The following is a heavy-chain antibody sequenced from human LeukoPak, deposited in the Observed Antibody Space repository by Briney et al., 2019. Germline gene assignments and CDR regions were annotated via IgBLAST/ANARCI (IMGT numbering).Heavy chain of an antibody. V-gene: IGHV3-48*03. CDR1: GFTFSSYE. D-gene: IGHD3-9*01. CDR3: ARERNYDILTGYFDY. Sequence: QPGGSLRLSCAASGFTFSSYEVNWVRQAPGKGLEWVSYISSSGSTIYYADSVKGRFTISRDSAKNSLYLQMNSLRAEDTAVYYCARERNYDILTGYFDYWGQGTLVTVSS. J-gene: IGHJ4*02. CDR2: ISSSGSTI.